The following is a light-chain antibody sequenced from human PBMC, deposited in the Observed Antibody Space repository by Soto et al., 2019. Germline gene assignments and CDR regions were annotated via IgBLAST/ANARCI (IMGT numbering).Light chain of an antibody. V-gene: IGKV3-15*01. J-gene: IGKJ4*01. CDR2: FAS. Sequence: EIVMTQSPATLSVSPGERATLSCRASQSVSNNLAWYQQKPGQAPRLLIYFASTSATGIPARFSGSGSGTEFTLTISSLQSEDFAVYYCQQYNNWPLPFGGGTTVEIK. CDR3: QQYNNWPLP. CDR1: QSVSNN.